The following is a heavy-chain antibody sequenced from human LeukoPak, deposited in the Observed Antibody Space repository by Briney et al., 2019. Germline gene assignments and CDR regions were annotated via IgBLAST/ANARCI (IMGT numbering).Heavy chain of an antibody. Sequence: GSLRLSCEASGFTFSSYEMSWVRQAPGKGLEWVSYISIGGDTIHYADSVKGRFTISRDNAKKSLYLQMNSLRAEDTAVYYCARPLGYSGSGSYYAYWGQGTLVTVSA. CDR2: ISIGGDTI. D-gene: IGHD3-10*01. CDR3: ARPLGYSGSGSYYAY. CDR1: GFTFSSYE. V-gene: IGHV3-48*03. J-gene: IGHJ4*02.